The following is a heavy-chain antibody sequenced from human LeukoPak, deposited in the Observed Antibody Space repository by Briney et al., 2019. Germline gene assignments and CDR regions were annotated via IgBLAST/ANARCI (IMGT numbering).Heavy chain of an antibody. CDR3: AKDMGGGSAMAGSSGYFDS. CDR2: ISSSTTYI. Sequence: GGSLRLSCAASGFTFSSHNMHWVRQAPGKGLEWVSSISSSTTYIYYADSVKGRFTISRGNAKNSLYLQMNSLRAEDTALYYCAKDMGGGSAMAGSSGYFDSWGQGTLVTVSS. J-gene: IGHJ4*02. V-gene: IGHV3-21*04. D-gene: IGHD6-19*01. CDR1: GFTFSSHN.